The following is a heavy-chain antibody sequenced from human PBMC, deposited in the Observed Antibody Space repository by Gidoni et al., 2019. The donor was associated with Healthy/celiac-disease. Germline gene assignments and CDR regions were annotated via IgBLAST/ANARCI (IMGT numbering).Heavy chain of an antibody. D-gene: IGHD3-10*01. CDR2: ISYDGSNN. J-gene: IGHJ5*02. Sequence: AASGFTFSSYAMHWFRQAPGKGLEWVAVISYDGSNNYYADSVKGRFTISRDNSKNTLYLQMNSLRAEDTAVYYCARHGYYGSGSYQNWFDPWGQGTLVTVSS. CDR1: GFTFSSYA. CDR3: ARHGYYGSGSYQNWFDP. V-gene: IGHV3-30-3*01.